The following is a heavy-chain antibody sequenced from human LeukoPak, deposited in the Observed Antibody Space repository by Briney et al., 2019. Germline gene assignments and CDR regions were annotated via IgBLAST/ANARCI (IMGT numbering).Heavy chain of an antibody. J-gene: IGHJ4*02. CDR1: GFTFNSDW. D-gene: IGHD1/OR15-1a*01. V-gene: IGHV3-7*03. Sequence: GGSLRLSCAASGFTFNSDWMSWVRQAPGKGLEWVASIKQDGSEEYYVGSVKGRFTISRDNAKNSLYLQMNSLRAEDTAVYHCARVRLTGTGKGCFDFWGQGTLVTVSS. CDR3: ARVRLTGTGKGCFDF. CDR2: IKQDGSEE.